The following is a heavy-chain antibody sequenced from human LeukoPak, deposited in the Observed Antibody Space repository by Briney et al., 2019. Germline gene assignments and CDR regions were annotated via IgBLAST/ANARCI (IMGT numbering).Heavy chain of an antibody. CDR2: INPNSGGT. V-gene: IGHV1-2*02. CDR3: ARGRGYYGSSGYYYHIGWSAFDI. D-gene: IGHD3-22*01. J-gene: IGHJ3*02. Sequence: ASVKVSCKASGYTFTGYYMHWVRQAPGQGLEWMGWINPNSGGTNYAQKFQGRVTMTRDTSISTAYMELSRLRSDDTAVYYCARGRGYYGSSGYYYHIGWSAFDIWGQGTMVTVSS. CDR1: GYTFTGYY.